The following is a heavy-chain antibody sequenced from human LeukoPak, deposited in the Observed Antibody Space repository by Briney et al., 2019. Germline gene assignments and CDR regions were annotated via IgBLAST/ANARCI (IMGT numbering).Heavy chain of an antibody. D-gene: IGHD2-21*01. Sequence: GGSLRLSCAASGFSFSNDWMCWVRQAPGKGLEWVANINQDESKKYYVDSVKGRFTISRDNAKNSLYLQMHSLRAEDTAVYYCYSALVNFDHWGQGTLVTVSS. J-gene: IGHJ4*02. CDR3: YSALVNFDH. CDR1: GFSFSNDW. CDR2: INQDESKK. V-gene: IGHV3-7*01.